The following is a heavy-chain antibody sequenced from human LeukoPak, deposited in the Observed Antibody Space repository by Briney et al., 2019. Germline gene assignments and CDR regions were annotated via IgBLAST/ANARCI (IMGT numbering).Heavy chain of an antibody. V-gene: IGHV3-11*01. D-gene: IGHD1-26*01. Sequence: GGSLRLSCAASGFPFSDYYMSWIRQAPGKGLEWVSYISDSGSIIYYADSAKGRFTISRDNAKNSLYLQMNSLRAEDTAVYYCARGEPVGATGRALFDYWGQGTLVTVSS. CDR1: GFPFSDYY. J-gene: IGHJ4*02. CDR3: ARGEPVGATGRALFDY. CDR2: ISDSGSII.